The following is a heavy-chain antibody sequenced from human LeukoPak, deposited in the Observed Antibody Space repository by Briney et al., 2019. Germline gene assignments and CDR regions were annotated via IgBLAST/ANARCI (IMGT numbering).Heavy chain of an antibody. Sequence: NPSETLSLTCTVSGGSISSYYWSRIRQPPGKGLEWIGYMHFSGSTNYNPSLKSRVTILVDASKNHFSLKVSSVTAADTAVYYCARLATLSTVAARGRTWFDAWGQGTLVTVSS. D-gene: IGHD3-9*01. V-gene: IGHV4-59*01. CDR3: ARLATLSTVAARGRTWFDA. J-gene: IGHJ5*02. CDR2: MHFSGST. CDR1: GGSISSYY.